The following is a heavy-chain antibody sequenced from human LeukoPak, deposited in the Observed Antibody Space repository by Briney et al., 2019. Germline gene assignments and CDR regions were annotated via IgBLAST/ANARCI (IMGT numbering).Heavy chain of an antibody. Sequence: ASETLSLTCTVSGASISSYFWSWIRQPPGKGLEWIGYIYYSGNTNFNPSLKSRVTISVDTSKNHFSLKLTSVTAADTAVYYCARNVPVQTSDAFDIWGQGTMVTVSS. CDR3: ARNVPVQTSDAFDI. CDR2: IYYSGNT. D-gene: IGHD1-1*01. J-gene: IGHJ3*02. CDR1: GASISSYF. V-gene: IGHV4-59*01.